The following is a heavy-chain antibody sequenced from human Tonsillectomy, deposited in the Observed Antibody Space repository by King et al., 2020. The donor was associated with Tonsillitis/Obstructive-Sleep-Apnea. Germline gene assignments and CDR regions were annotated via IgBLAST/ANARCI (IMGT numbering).Heavy chain of an antibody. D-gene: IGHD2-2*02. CDR3: VRDEGYCSRTNCYTDYYYMXV. J-gene: IGHJ6*03. CDR1: GFTFNNYW. CDR2: IKQDGSER. Sequence: VQLVESGGGLVQPGGSLRLSCAGSGFTFNNYWMSWVRQAPGKGLEWVANIKQDGSERYYVDSVKGRFTISRDNAKNSLYLQMNSLRAEAQAVYYCVRDEGYCSRTNCYTDYYYMXVWXKGTTVTVSS. V-gene: IGHV3-7*04.